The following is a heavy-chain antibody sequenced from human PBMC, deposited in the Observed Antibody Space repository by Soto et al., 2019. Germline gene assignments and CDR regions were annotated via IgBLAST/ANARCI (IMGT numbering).Heavy chain of an antibody. CDR2: ISHDGNNK. D-gene: IGHD5-18*01. CDR1: GFTFSGYA. Sequence: QVQLLESGGGVVQPGGSLRLSCAASGFTFSGYAMHWVRQAPGKGLEWVAAISHDGNNKYYGDSVKDRFTLYRDNSKDTLYLQMNDLTPEDTALYYCLRLGWGYSLGNGMADWGQGTTVTVSS. V-gene: IGHV3-30*03. CDR3: LRLGWGYSLGNGMAD. J-gene: IGHJ6*02.